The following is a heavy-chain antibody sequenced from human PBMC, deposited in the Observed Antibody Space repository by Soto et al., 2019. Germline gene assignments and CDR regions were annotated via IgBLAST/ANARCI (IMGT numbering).Heavy chain of an antibody. J-gene: IGHJ4*02. CDR1: GGSFSGYY. D-gene: IGHD5-18*01. CDR3: ARDQDGYSYGH. Sequence: SETLSLTCAVYGGSFSGYYWSWIRQPPGKGLEWIGEINHSGSTNYNPSLKSRVTISVDTSKNQFSLKLSSVTAADTAVYYCARDQDGYSYGHWGQGTLVTVSS. V-gene: IGHV4-34*01. CDR2: INHSGST.